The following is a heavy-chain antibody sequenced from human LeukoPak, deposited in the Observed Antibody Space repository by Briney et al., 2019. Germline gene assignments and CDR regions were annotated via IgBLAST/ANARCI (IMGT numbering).Heavy chain of an antibody. V-gene: IGHV4-34*01. CDR1: GVSFSGYY. J-gene: IGHJ5*02. Sequence: PSETLSLTCAVYGVSFSGYYWSWIRQPPEKGLEWIGEINHSGSTNYNPSLKSRVTISVDTSKNQFSLKLSSVTAADTAVYYCARGLYVSGSYPDNWFDPWGQGTLVTVSS. D-gene: IGHD3-16*02. CDR2: INHSGST. CDR3: ARGLYVSGSYPDNWFDP.